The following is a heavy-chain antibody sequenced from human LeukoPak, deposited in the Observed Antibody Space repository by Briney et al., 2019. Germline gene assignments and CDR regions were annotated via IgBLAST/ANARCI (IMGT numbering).Heavy chain of an antibody. CDR3: ARHRPNWNDGGYYYYYGMDV. CDR2: IYYSGST. V-gene: IGHV4-59*08. D-gene: IGHD1-1*01. Sequence: PSETLSLTCTVSGGSISSYYWSWIRQPPGKGLEWIGYIYYSGSTNYNPSLKSRVTISVDTSKNQFSLKLSSVTAADTAVYYCARHRPNWNDGGYYYYYGMDVWGQGTTVTVSS. J-gene: IGHJ6*02. CDR1: GGSISSYY.